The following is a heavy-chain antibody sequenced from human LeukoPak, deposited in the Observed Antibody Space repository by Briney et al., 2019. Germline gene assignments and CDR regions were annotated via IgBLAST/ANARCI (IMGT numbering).Heavy chain of an antibody. Sequence: PSETLSLTCTVSGGSISSYYWSWIRQPPGKGLEWLGYIYYSGSTNYNPSLKSRVTISVDTSKNQFSLKLSSVTAADTAVYYCARDSRQLPGLDYWGQGTLVTVSS. D-gene: IGHD2-2*01. CDR3: ARDSRQLPGLDY. J-gene: IGHJ4*02. CDR1: GGSISSYY. V-gene: IGHV4-59*01. CDR2: IYYSGST.